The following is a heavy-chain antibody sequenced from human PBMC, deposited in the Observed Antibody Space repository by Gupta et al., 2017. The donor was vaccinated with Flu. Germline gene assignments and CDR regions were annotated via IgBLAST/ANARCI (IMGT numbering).Heavy chain of an antibody. CDR2: INHSGST. J-gene: IGHJ3*02. CDR1: GGSFSGYY. D-gene: IGHD6-19*01. CDR3: SLAVAGNDAFDI. Sequence: QVQLQQWGAGLLKPSETLSLTCAAYGGSFSGYYWSWIRQPPGKGLEWIGEINHSGSTNYNPSLKSRVTISVDTSKNQFSLKLSSVTAADTAVYYCSLAVAGNDAFDIWGQGTMVTVSS. V-gene: IGHV4-34*01.